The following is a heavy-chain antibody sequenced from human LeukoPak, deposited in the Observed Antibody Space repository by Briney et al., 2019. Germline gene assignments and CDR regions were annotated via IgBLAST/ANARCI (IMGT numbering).Heavy chain of an antibody. J-gene: IGHJ5*02. Sequence: ASVKVSCKASGYTFINYGITWVRQAPGQGLEWMGWINPNSGGTNYAQKFQGRVTMTRDTSISTAYMELSRLRSDDTAVYYCARDLGIAAAGIGNWFDPWGQGTLVTVSS. V-gene: IGHV1-2*02. CDR2: INPNSGGT. CDR1: GYTFINYG. D-gene: IGHD6-13*01. CDR3: ARDLGIAAAGIGNWFDP.